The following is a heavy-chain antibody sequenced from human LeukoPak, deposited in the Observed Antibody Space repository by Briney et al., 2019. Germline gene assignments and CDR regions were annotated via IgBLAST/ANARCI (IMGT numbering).Heavy chain of an antibody. J-gene: IGHJ6*03. D-gene: IGHD6-6*01. CDR3: ARGVNHSSSYYYYYYMDV. CDR1: GGSFSGYY. CDR2: INHSGSI. Sequence: SETLSLTCAVYGGSFSGYYWSWIRQPPGKGLEWIGEINHSGSINYNPSLKSRVTISVDTSKNQFSLKLSSVTAADTAVYYCARGVNHSSSYYYYYYMDVWGKGTTVTVSS. V-gene: IGHV4-34*01.